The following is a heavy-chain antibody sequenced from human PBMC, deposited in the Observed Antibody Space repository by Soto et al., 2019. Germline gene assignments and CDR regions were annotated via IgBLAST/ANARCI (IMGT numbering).Heavy chain of an antibody. D-gene: IGHD1-26*01. Sequence: PGGSLRLSCVASGFTFSSCGMHWVRQPPGKGLEWVALISSDGNNKFYADSVKGRFTISRDNSKNTLYMQMNTMRADDTAIYYCAKGLLVGATIEDFSGPGTMVTVSS. CDR1: GFTFSSCG. CDR2: ISSDGNNK. J-gene: IGHJ4*02. CDR3: AKGLLVGATIEDF. V-gene: IGHV3-30*18.